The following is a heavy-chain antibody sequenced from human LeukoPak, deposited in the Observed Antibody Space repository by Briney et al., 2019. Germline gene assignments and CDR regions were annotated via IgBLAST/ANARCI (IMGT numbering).Heavy chain of an antibody. D-gene: IGHD5-12*01. CDR2: IYYTGST. CDR3: VSQRGASGYDPLHY. V-gene: IGHV4-39*01. CDR1: GYSISSNNYY. Sequence: SETLSLTCSVSGYSISSNNYYWGWIRQPPGKGLEWSGSIYYTGSTYYNPSLQSRVAIFLDTSANQFSLILTSLSAADTAVYYCVSQRGASGYDPLHYWGQGTLVTVSS. J-gene: IGHJ4*02.